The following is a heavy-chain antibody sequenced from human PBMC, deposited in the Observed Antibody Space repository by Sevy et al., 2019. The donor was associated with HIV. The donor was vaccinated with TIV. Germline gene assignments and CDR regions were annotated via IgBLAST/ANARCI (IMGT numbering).Heavy chain of an antibody. V-gene: IGHV1-2*06. CDR2: INPNSGDT. CDR1: GYMFIAYF. CDR3: ARVVYYDSTAYYFDY. J-gene: IGHJ4*02. Sequence: ASVKVSCKASGYMFIAYFIRWVRQAPGQGLEWMGRINPNSGDTNSAQKFQGRVTMTRDTSINTVYMELSRLRSDDTAVYSCARVVYYDSTAYYFDYWGQGTLVTVSS. D-gene: IGHD3-22*01.